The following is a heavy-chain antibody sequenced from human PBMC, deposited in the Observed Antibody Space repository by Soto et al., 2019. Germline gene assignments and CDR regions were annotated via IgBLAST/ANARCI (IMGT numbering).Heavy chain of an antibody. CDR2: IYPGDSDT. V-gene: IGHV5-51*01. Sequence: PGESLKISCKVSGYSFTSYWIGCVRQMPGKGLEWMGIIYPGDSDTRYSPSFQGQVTISADKSISTAYLQWSSLKASDTAMYYCARSLGYCSGGTCYFDYWGQGSLVTVSS. CDR3: ARSLGYCSGGTCYFDY. D-gene: IGHD2-15*01. J-gene: IGHJ4*02. CDR1: GYSFTSYW.